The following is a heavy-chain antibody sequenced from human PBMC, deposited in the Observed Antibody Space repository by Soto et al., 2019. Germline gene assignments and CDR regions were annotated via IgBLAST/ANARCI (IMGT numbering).Heavy chain of an antibody. Sequence: GGSLRLSCAAHGFTFSDYYMSWIRQAPGKGLEWVSYISSSGSTIYYADSVKGRFTISRDNAKNSLYLQMNSLRAEDTAVYYCASRRTVTTFHCMHVWGQGTTVTVSS. CDR1: GFTFSDYY. CDR3: ASRRTVTTFHCMHV. J-gene: IGHJ6*02. D-gene: IGHD4-4*01. CDR2: ISSSGSTI. V-gene: IGHV3-11*01.